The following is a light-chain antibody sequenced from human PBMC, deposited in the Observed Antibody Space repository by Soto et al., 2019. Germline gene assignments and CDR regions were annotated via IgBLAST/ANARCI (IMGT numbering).Light chain of an antibody. V-gene: IGLV1-44*01. J-gene: IGLJ1*01. Sequence: QSVLTQPPSASETHGQRVTISCSGSSSNIRGNTVNWYQQLPGTAPKLLIYSDNQRPSRVPHRFSGSKSGTSASRALSGLQSDDGADYYCASWHVGLNAHVSGTGTKHTVL. CDR1: SSNIRGNT. CDR3: ASWHVGLNAHV. CDR2: SDN.